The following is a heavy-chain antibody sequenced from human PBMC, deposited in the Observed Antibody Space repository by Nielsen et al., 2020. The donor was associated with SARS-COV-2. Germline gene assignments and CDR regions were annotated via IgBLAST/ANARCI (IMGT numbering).Heavy chain of an antibody. CDR3: AKGPSGFLELSYYYYYYGMDV. D-gene: IGHD3-3*01. Sequence: GESLKISCAASGFTFSSYAMSWVRQAPGKGLEWVSAISGSGGSTYYADSVKGRFTISRDNSKNTLYLQMNNLRAEDTAVYYCAKGPSGFLELSYYYYYYGMDVWGQGTTVTVSS. CDR1: GFTFSSYA. CDR2: ISGSGGST. V-gene: IGHV3-23*01. J-gene: IGHJ6*02.